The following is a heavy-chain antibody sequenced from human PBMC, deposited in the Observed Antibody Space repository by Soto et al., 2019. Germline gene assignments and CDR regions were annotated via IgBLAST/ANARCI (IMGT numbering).Heavy chain of an antibody. V-gene: IGHV4-31*03. Sequence: QVQLQESGPGLVKASQTLSLTCTVSYGSISSGGYYWSWIRQHPGKGLEWIGHIHYSGSIHYNPSPTSRAIISVDMSKNQFSLTLTSVTAADTAVYYCARGRPDFSSSSRARGNIDHWGQGALGTVSS. CDR1: YGSISSGGYY. CDR3: ARGRPDFSSSSRARGNIDH. CDR2: IHYSGSI. J-gene: IGHJ4*02. D-gene: IGHD6-6*01.